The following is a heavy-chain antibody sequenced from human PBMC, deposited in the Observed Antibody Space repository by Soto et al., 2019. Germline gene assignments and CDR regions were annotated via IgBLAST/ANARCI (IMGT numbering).Heavy chain of an antibody. D-gene: IGHD4-17*01. CDR3: AKDQTVTTDYFDY. Sequence: EVQLLESGGGLVQPGGSLRLSCAASGFTFSSYAMSWVRQAPGKGLEWVSAISGSGGGTYYADSVKGRFTISRDNHKNKLYLQMNSLRAEDTAVYYCAKDQTVTTDYFDYWVQGTLVTVSS. J-gene: IGHJ4*02. CDR2: ISGSGGGT. V-gene: IGHV3-23*01. CDR1: GFTFSSYA.